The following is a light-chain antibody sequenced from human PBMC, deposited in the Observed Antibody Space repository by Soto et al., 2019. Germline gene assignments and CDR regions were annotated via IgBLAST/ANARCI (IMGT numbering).Light chain of an antibody. Sequence: EVVMTQSPATLSVSPGERVTLSCRASQSVRSNLAWYQQKPDQAPRLLIYAASTRATGIPARFSGSGSGTDFTLTISSLQSEDSAVYYCQQRSNWPWTFGQGTKVDIK. CDR3: QQRSNWPWT. CDR1: QSVRSN. J-gene: IGKJ1*01. CDR2: AAS. V-gene: IGKV3-15*01.